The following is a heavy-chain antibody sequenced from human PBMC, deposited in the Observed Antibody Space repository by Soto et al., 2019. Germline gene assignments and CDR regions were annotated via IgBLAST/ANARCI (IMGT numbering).Heavy chain of an antibody. CDR1: GYTFTSYA. J-gene: IGHJ4*02. CDR2: ISAYNGTT. V-gene: IGHV1-18*04. D-gene: IGHD6-6*01. Sequence: QVQLLQSGAEVKKPGASVKVSCKTSGYTFTSYAISWVRQAPGQGLEWLGWISAYNGTTNYAQKLHGRVTMTTDTXXXXXXXXXXXXXXDDTALYYCARVEAGPSPIAARRYYFDYWGQGTLVTVSS. CDR3: ARVEAGPSPIAARRYYFDY.